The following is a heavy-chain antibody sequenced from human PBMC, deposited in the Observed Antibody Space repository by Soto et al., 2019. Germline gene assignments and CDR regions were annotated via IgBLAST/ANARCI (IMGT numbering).Heavy chain of an antibody. V-gene: IGHV1-18*01. D-gene: IGHD4-17*01. CDR1: GYTFTGFG. Sequence: GASVKVSCKASGYTFTGFGISWVRQAPGQGLEWMGWISTYNGNTNYAQKLQDRVTMTTDTSTSTAYMELRSLRSDDTAVYYCARDWSLTTNPDYWGQGTLVTVS. J-gene: IGHJ4*02. CDR3: ARDWSLTTNPDY. CDR2: ISTYNGNT.